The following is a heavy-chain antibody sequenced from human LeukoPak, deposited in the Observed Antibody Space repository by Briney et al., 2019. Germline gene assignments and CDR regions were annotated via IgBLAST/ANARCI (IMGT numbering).Heavy chain of an antibody. V-gene: IGHV3-48*01. D-gene: IGHD6-6*01. CDR2: ISSSSSTI. CDR3: ARISNSSSRSFDY. CDR1: GFTFSSYS. Sequence: PGGSLRLSCAASGFTFSSYSMNWVSQAPGKGLEWVSYISSSSSTIYYADSVKGRFTISRDNAKNSLFLHMNSLRAEDTAVYYCARISNSSSRSFDYWGQGTLVTVSS. J-gene: IGHJ4*02.